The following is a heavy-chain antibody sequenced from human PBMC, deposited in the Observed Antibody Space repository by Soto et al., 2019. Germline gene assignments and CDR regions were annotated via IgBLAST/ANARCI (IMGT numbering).Heavy chain of an antibody. CDR1: GYIFTSYA. J-gene: IGHJ5*02. CDR2: INGGAGDT. Sequence: QVQLVQSGAEVRKPGASVKISCKASGYIFTSYAIHWLRQAPGQRLEWMGWINGGAGDTRYSVNFQGRVTFTRDTAATTAFMDLSSLSSADTAIYYCARSPSRMAAETQLDPWGQGTLVSV. D-gene: IGHD6-6*01. V-gene: IGHV1-3*01. CDR3: ARSPSRMAAETQLDP.